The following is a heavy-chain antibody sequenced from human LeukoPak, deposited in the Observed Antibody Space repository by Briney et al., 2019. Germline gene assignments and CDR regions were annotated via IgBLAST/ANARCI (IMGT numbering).Heavy chain of an antibody. Sequence: SETLSLTCTVSGGSISSGDYYWSWIRQPPGKGLEWIGYIYYSGSTYYNPSLKSRVTISVDTSKNQFSLKLSSVTAADTAVYYCARVRSAYCGGDCHHIDYWGQGTLVTVSS. CDR2: IYYSGST. CDR3: ARVRSAYCGGDCHHIDY. J-gene: IGHJ4*02. D-gene: IGHD2-21*02. CDR1: GGSISSGDYY. V-gene: IGHV4-30-4*01.